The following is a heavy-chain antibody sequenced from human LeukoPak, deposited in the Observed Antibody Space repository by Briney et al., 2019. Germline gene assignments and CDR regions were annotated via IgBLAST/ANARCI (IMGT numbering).Heavy chain of an antibody. CDR3: ARTSSSWALYYYYYYMDV. J-gene: IGHJ6*03. CDR2: IYYSGST. V-gene: IGHV4-59*01. CDR1: GGSISSYY. Sequence: SETLSLTCTVSGGSISSYYWSWVRQPPGKGLEWIGYIYYSGSTNYNPSLKSRVTISVDTSKNQFSLKLSSVTAADTAVYYCARTSSSWALYYYYYYMDVSVKGTTVTVSS. D-gene: IGHD6-13*01.